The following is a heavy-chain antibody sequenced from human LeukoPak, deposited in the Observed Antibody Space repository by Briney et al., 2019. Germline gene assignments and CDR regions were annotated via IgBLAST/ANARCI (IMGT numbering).Heavy chain of an antibody. Sequence: RGSLRLSCAASGFTFSNYWMTWVRQAPGKGLEWVARIKQDGSEKYYVDSVKGRFTFSRDNAKNSVYLQMNSLRAEDTAVYYCARDKSAGADTGSSFYYWGQGALVTVSS. CDR3: ARDKSAGADTGSSFYY. CDR1: GFTFSNYW. CDR2: IKQDGSEK. J-gene: IGHJ4*02. D-gene: IGHD3-10*01. V-gene: IGHV3-7*03.